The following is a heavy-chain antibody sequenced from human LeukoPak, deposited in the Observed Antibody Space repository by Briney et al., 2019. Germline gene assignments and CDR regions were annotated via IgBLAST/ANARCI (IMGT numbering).Heavy chain of an antibody. Sequence: KSSETLSLTCAVYGGSFSGYYWSWIRQPPGKGLEWIGEINHSGSTNYNPSLKSRVTISVDTSKNQFSLKLSSVTAADTAVYYCARWYYDSSGYFDYWGQGTLVTVSS. CDR3: ARWYYDSSGYFDY. D-gene: IGHD3-22*01. CDR2: INHSGST. CDR1: GGSFSGYY. J-gene: IGHJ4*02. V-gene: IGHV4-34*01.